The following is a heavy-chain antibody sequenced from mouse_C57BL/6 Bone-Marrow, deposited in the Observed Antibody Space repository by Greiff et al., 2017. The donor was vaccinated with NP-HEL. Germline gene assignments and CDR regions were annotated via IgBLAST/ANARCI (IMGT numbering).Heavy chain of an antibody. CDR3: AVTGTGAWFAY. CDR2: IDPSDSYT. V-gene: IGHV1-50*01. D-gene: IGHD4-1*01. CDR1: GYTFTSYW. J-gene: IGHJ3*01. Sequence: QVQLQQPGAELVKPGASVKLSCKASGYTFTSYWMQWVKQRPGQGLEWSGEIDPSDSYTNYNQKFKGKATLTVDTSSSTAYMQLSSLTSEDSAVYYCAVTGTGAWFAYWGQGTLVTVSA.